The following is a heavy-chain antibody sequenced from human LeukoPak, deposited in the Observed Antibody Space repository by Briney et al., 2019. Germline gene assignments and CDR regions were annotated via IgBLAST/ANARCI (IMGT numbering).Heavy chain of an antibody. D-gene: IGHD5-18*01. CDR2: INPNSGGT. CDR1: GYTFTGYY. Sequence: ASVKVSCKASGYTFTGYYMHWVRQAPGQGLEWMGWINPNSGGTNYAQKFQGRVTMTRDTSISTAYMELSRLRSDDTAVYYCATTVDTAMVGYSFDIWGQGTMVTVSS. V-gene: IGHV1-2*02. J-gene: IGHJ3*02. CDR3: ATTVDTAMVGYSFDI.